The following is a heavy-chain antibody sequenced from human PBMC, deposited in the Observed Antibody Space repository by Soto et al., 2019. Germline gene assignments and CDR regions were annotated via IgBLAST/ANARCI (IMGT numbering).Heavy chain of an antibody. V-gene: IGHV4-4*07. J-gene: IGHJ4*02. CDR1: GVSISGYY. CDR2: MYNSERT. CDR3: AREPLAHSYFDL. Sequence: PXESLSLTCPVSGVSISGYYWSWIRQPAGKGLEWIGRMYNSERTNYNTSLKSRVTMSMDTSKNQFSLKLTSVTAADTAVYFCAREPLAHSYFDLWGQGTLVTVYS.